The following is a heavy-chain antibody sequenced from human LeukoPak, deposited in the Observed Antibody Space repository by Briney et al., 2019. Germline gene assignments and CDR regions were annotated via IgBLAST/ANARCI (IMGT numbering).Heavy chain of an antibody. D-gene: IGHD6-19*01. CDR2: ISAYNGNT. V-gene: IGHV1-18*04. Sequence: ASVKVSCKASGYTFTSYGISWVRQAPGQGLEWMGWISAYNGNTNYAQKLQGRVTMTTVTSTSTAYMELRSLRSDDTAVYYCARDGKHSSGWPLFDYWGQGTLVTVSS. CDR3: ARDGKHSSGWPLFDY. CDR1: GYTFTSYG. J-gene: IGHJ4*02.